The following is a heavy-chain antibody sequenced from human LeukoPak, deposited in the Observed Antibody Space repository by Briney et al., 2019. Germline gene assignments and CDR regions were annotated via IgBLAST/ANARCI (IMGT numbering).Heavy chain of an antibody. V-gene: IGHV1-18*01. CDR2: ISAYNGNT. J-gene: IGHJ4*02. Sequence: GASVKVSCKASGYTFTSYGISWVRQAPGQGLEWMGWISAYNGNTNYAQKLQGRVTMTTDTSTSTAYMELRSLRSDDTAVYYCARDWTPYYCGGDCYRGPYYFDYWGQGTLVTVSS. CDR1: GYTFTSYG. D-gene: IGHD2-21*02. CDR3: ARDWTPYYCGGDCYRGPYYFDY.